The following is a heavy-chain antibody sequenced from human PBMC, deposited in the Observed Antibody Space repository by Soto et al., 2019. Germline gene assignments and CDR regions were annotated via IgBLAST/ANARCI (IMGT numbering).Heavy chain of an antibody. D-gene: IGHD2-2*01. Sequence: QVQLQESGPGLVKPSETLSLTCTVSGGSVSSGSYYWSWIRQPPGKGLEWIGYIYYSRSTNYNPSLKNQVTISVDTAKNQFSLKLSSVSAADTAVYYCARGCSSTSCYPFDYFGQGTLVTVSS. CDR1: GGSVSSGSYY. J-gene: IGHJ4*02. CDR3: ARGCSSTSCYPFDY. CDR2: IYYSRST. V-gene: IGHV4-61*01.